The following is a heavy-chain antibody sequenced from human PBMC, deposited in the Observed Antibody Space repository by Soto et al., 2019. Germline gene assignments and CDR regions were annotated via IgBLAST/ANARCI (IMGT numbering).Heavy chain of an antibody. CDR1: GGTFSSYA. Sequence: SVKVSCKASGGTFSSYAISWVRQAPGQGLEWMGGIIPIFGTANYAQKFQGRVTITADESTSTAYMELSSLRSEDTAVYYCAIAKKQQLVRWWFDPWGQGTLVTVS. V-gene: IGHV1-69*13. CDR2: IIPIFGTA. D-gene: IGHD6-13*01. CDR3: AIAKKQQLVRWWFDP. J-gene: IGHJ5*02.